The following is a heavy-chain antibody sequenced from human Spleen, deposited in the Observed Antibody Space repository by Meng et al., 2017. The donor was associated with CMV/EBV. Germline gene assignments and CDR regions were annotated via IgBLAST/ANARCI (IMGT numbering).Heavy chain of an antibody. CDR3: ARDRYCSSTSCYTGDWFDP. D-gene: IGHD2-2*02. CDR2: INPDSGGT. Sequence: ASVKVSCKASGYTFTAYYMHWVRQAPGQGLEWMGWINPDSGGTNYAQKFQGRVTMTRDTSISAAYMELSRLRSDDTAVYYCARDRYCSSTSCYTGDWFDPWGQGILVTVSS. V-gene: IGHV1-2*02. CDR1: GYTFTAYY. J-gene: IGHJ5*02.